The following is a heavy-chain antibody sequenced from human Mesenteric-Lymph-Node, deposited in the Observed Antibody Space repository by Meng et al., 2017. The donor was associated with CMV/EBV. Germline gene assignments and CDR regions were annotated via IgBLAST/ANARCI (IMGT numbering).Heavy chain of an antibody. CDR1: GYTFTTYG. Sequence: CKASGYTFTTYGINWVRQAPGQGLEWMGWITPYDGNTKSAQKFQGRVTMTTDTSTGTAHMELRSLTSDDTAVYYCARDNDWNDGDFDYWGQGTLVPSPQ. J-gene: IGHJ4*02. V-gene: IGHV1-18*01. D-gene: IGHD1-1*01. CDR2: ITPYDGNT. CDR3: ARDNDWNDGDFDY.